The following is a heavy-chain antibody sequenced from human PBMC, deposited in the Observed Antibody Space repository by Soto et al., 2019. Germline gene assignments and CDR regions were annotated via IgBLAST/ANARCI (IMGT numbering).Heavy chain of an antibody. J-gene: IGHJ4*02. CDR1: GYSFTNYW. D-gene: IGHD2-21*02. CDR3: AKVSPPGVVVTTIPWAPFDY. Sequence: GESLKISCKGSGYSFTNYWIGWVRQMPGKDLEWIGIIYPEDSETRYSPSFQGLVTISVDKSISTAYLQMNSLRAEDTAVYYCAKVSPPGVVVTTIPWAPFDYWGQGTLVTVSS. CDR2: IYPEDSET. V-gene: IGHV5-51*01.